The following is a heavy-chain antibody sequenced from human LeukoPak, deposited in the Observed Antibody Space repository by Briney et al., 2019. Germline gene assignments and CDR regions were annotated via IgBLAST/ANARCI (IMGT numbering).Heavy chain of an antibody. CDR3: ARAMDTAMVMGFDY. D-gene: IGHD5-18*01. CDR2: INPSGGST. J-gene: IGHJ4*02. V-gene: IGHV1-46*01. CDR1: GYIFTSYY. Sequence: GASVKVSCKASGYIFTSYYMHWARQAPGQGLEWMGIINPSGGSTNYAQKFQGRVTMTRDTSTSTVYMELSSLTSEDTAVYYCARAMDTAMVMGFDYWGQGTLVTVSS.